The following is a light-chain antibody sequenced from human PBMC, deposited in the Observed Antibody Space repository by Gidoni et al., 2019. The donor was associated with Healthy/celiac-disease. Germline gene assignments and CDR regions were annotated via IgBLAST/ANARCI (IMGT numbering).Light chain of an antibody. CDR2: GNS. V-gene: IGLV1-40*01. CDR1: SSNIGAGYD. CDR3: QSYDSSLSGSRV. Sequence: QSVLTQPPPVSGAPGQRVTISCTGSSSNIGAGYDVHWYQPLPGTAPKLLIYGNSNRPSGVPDRFSGSKSGTSASLAITGLQAEDEADYYCQSYDSSLSGSRVFGGGTKLTVL. J-gene: IGLJ3*02.